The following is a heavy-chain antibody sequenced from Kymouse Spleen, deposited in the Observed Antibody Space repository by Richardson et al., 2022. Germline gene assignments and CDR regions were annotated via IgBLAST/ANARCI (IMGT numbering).Heavy chain of an antibody. CDR3: ARHDRVELHELFFDY. CDR2: IYPGDSDT. V-gene: IGHV5-51*01. J-gene: IGHJ4*02. D-gene: IGHD1-7*01. CDR1: GYSFTSYW. Sequence: EVQLVQSGAEVKKPGESLKISCKGSGYSFTSYWIGWVRQMPGKGLEWMGIIYPGDSDTRYSPSFQGQVTISADKSISTAYLQWSSLKASDTAMYYCARHDRVELHELFFDYWGQGTLVTVSS.